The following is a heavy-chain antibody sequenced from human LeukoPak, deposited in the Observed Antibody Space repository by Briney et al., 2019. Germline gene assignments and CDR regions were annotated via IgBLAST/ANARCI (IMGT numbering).Heavy chain of an antibody. CDR1: GYTFTSYG. Sequence: ASVKVSCKASGYTFTSYGISWVRQAPGQGLEWMGWISAYNGNTNYAQKLQGRVTMTTDTSTSTAYMELRSLRSDDTAVYYCASFAGGYYGSGSYYNSPNDYGGQGTLVTVSS. CDR3: ASFAGGYYGSGSYYNSPNDY. CDR2: ISAYNGNT. J-gene: IGHJ4*02. D-gene: IGHD3-10*01. V-gene: IGHV1-18*01.